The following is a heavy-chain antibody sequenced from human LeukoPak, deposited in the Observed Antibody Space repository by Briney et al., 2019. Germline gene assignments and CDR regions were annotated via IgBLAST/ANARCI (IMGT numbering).Heavy chain of an antibody. J-gene: IGHJ4*02. CDR1: GFTFSSHW. V-gene: IGHV3-7*01. D-gene: IGHD4-17*01. Sequence: GGSLRLSCAASGFTFSSHWMSWVRQAPGKGLEWVASIKQDGREKHHVDSVKGRFTISRDNAKHSVYLQMNSLRAEDTAVYYCAIVHDYGVPFDFWGQGTLVTVST. CDR3: AIVHDYGVPFDF. CDR2: IKQDGREK.